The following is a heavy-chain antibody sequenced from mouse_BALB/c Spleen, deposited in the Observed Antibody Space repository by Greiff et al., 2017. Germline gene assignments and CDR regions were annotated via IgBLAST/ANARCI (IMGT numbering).Heavy chain of an antibody. CDR2: INPSTGYT. Sequence: VQRVESGAELAKPGASVKMSCKASGYTFTSYWMHWVKQRPGQGLEWIGYINPSTGYTEYNQKFKDKATLTADKSSSTAYMQLSSLTSEDSAVYYCARGVLRGGPWFAYWGQGTLVIVSA. D-gene: IGHD1-1*01. V-gene: IGHV1-7*01. J-gene: IGHJ3*01. CDR3: ARGVLRGGPWFAY. CDR1: GYTFTSYW.